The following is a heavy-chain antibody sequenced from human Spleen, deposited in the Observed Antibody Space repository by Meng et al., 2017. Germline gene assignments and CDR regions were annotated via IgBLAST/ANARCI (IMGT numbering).Heavy chain of an antibody. D-gene: IGHD3-16*02. CDR3: ARGQFKLRLGELSSKRGFDD. Sequence: SETLSLTCAVYGGSFSGYYWSWIRQPPGKGLEWIREINHSGTTNYNPPLKSRVTISVDTSKSQFTLKLSTVTAADTAVCYCARGQFKLRLGELSSKRGFDDWGQGTLVTVSS. J-gene: IGHJ4*03. CDR1: GGSFSGYY. V-gene: IGHV4-34*01. CDR2: INHSGTT.